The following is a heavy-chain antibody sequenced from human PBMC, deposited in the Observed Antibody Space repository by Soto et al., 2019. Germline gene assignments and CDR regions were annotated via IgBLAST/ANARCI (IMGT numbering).Heavy chain of an antibody. CDR3: ARSGYCSGGSCYDLWYCYYGMDV. CDR2: IYYSGST. D-gene: IGHD2-15*01. Sequence: SETLSLTCTVSGGSISSGGYYWSWIRQHPGKGLEWIGYIYYSGSTYYNPSLKSRVTISVDTSKNQFSLKLSSVTAADTAVYYCARSGYCSGGSCYDLWYCYYGMDVWGQGTTVTVSS. CDR1: GGSISSGGYY. V-gene: IGHV4-31*03. J-gene: IGHJ6*02.